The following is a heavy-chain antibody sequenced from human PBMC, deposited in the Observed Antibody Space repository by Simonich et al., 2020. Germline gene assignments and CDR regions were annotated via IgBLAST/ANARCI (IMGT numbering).Heavy chain of an antibody. J-gene: IGHJ4*02. Sequence: QVQLQQWGAGLLKPSETLSLTCAVYGGSFSGYYWSGIRQPPGKGREWIGESKHSGRPNYNPSLKSRVTISVDTSKNQFSLKLSSVTAADTAVYYCARHLQLGPFDYWGQGTLVTVSS. CDR1: GGSFSGYY. CDR3: ARHLQLGPFDY. D-gene: IGHD1-1*01. V-gene: IGHV4-34*01. CDR2: SKHSGRP.